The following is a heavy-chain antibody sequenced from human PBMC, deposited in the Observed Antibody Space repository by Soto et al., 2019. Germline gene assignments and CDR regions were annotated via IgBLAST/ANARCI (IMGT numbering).Heavy chain of an antibody. CDR2: ISAYSGNT. CDR3: ARGQQHLGAYYYGMDV. V-gene: IGHV1-18*04. D-gene: IGHD6-13*01. J-gene: IGHJ6*02. CDR1: GYTFTNYA. Sequence: ASVKVSCKASGYTFTNYAISWVRQAPGQGLEWMGWISAYSGNTNHAQKLQGRVTMTTDTSTSTAYMELRSLRSDDTAVYYCARGQQHLGAYYYGMDVWGQGTTVTVSS.